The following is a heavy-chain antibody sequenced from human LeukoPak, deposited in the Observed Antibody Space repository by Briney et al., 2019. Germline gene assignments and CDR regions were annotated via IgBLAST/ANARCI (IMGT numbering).Heavy chain of an antibody. D-gene: IGHD5-12*01. Sequence: ASVKVSCKASGGTFSSYAISWVRQAPGQGLEWMGGVIPIFGTANYAQKFQGRVTMTEDTSTDTAYMELSSLRSEDTAVYYCATSIVATYYYYMDVWGKGTTVTVSS. CDR3: ATSIVATYYYYMDV. CDR1: GGTFSSYA. CDR2: VIPIFGTA. V-gene: IGHV1-69*06. J-gene: IGHJ6*03.